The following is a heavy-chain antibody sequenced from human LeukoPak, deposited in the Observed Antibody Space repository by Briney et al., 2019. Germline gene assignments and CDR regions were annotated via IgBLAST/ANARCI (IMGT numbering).Heavy chain of an antibody. CDR1: GGSISSGGYY. CDR2: IYSSGST. Sequence: TSETLSLTCTVSGGSISSGGYYWSWIRQHPGKGLEWIGDIYSSGSTYFNPSLRSRVTMSVDTSKNQFSLKLSSVTAADTAVYYCAKGSSGFYARGQGTLVTVSS. J-gene: IGHJ4*02. V-gene: IGHV4-31*03. D-gene: IGHD3-22*01. CDR3: AKGSSGFYA.